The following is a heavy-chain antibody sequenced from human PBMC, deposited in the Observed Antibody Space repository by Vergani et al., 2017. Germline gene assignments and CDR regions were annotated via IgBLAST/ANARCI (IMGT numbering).Heavy chain of an antibody. CDR2: ISYDGSNK. CDR3: ARGVGASYYFDY. D-gene: IGHD1-26*01. V-gene: IGHV3-30-3*01. Sequence: VQLVESGGGVVQPGRSLRLSCAASGFTFSSYAMHWVRQAPGQGLEWVAVISYDGSNKYYADSVKGRFTISRDNSKNTLYLQMNSLRAEDTAVYYCARGVGASYYFDYWGQGTLVTVSS. CDR1: GFTFSSYA. J-gene: IGHJ4*02.